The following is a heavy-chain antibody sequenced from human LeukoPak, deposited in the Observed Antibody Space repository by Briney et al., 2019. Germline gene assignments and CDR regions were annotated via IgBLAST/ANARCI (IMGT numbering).Heavy chain of an antibody. CDR2: ISGSDGST. CDR3: AKYESRAFNSPLDF. V-gene: IGHV3-23*01. D-gene: IGHD2-8*01. CDR1: GFTFSSYA. J-gene: IGHJ4*02. Sequence: PGGSLRLSCAASGFTFSSYAVSWVRQAPGKGLEWVSSISGSDGSTYYADSVKGRFTISGDNSKNTLYLQVNSLRAEDTAVYYCAKYESRAFNSPLDFWGQGTLVTVSS.